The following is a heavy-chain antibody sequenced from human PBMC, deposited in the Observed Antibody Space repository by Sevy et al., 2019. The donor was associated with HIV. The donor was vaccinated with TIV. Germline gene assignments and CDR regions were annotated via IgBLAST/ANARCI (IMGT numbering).Heavy chain of an antibody. CDR1: GFTFSNAW. D-gene: IGHD5-18*01. CDR2: IKSKTDGGTT. Sequence: GGSLRLSCAASGFTFSNAWMSWVRQAPGKGLEWVGRIKSKTDGGTTDYAAPVKGRFTISRDDSKNTLYLQMNSLKTADTAVYYCTTEYTAMSLDPDDYWGQGTLVTVSS. J-gene: IGHJ4*02. V-gene: IGHV3-15*01. CDR3: TTEYTAMSLDPDDY.